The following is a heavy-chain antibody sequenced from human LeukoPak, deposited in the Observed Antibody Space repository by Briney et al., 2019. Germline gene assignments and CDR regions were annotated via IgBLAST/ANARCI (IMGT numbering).Heavy chain of an antibody. CDR3: AKDSHDYGGDLDY. J-gene: IGHJ4*02. D-gene: IGHD4-23*01. V-gene: IGHV3-33*06. Sequence: GGSLRLSCAASGFTFSSYGMHWVRQAPGKGLEWVAVIWYDGSNKYYADSVKGRFTISRDNSKNTLYLQMNSLRAEDTAVYYCAKDSHDYGGDLDYWGQGTLVTVSS. CDR1: GFTFSSYG. CDR2: IWYDGSNK.